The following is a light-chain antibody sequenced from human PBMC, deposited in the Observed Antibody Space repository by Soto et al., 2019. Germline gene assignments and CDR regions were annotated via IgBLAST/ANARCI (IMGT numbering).Light chain of an antibody. J-gene: IGKJ1*01. Sequence: EIVMTQSPATLSVSPGEGATLSCRARQSASSNLAWYQQKPGQAPRLLIYGASTRATGIPARFSGSGSGTEFPLTISSLQSEDFAVYYCQQYNDWPRTFGQGTRVEIK. V-gene: IGKV3-15*01. CDR1: QSASSN. CDR3: QQYNDWPRT. CDR2: GAS.